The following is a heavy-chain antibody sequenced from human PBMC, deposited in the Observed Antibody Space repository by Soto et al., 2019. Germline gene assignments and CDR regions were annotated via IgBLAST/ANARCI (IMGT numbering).Heavy chain of an antibody. Sequence: SETLSHTCTFSGGSISSYYWSLIRQPPGKGLEWIGYIYYSGSTNYNPSLKSRVTISVDTSKNQFSLKLSSVTAADTAVYYCARRYGASFDYWGQGTLVTVSS. CDR2: IYYSGST. CDR1: GGSISSYY. V-gene: IGHV4-59*01. J-gene: IGHJ4*02. CDR3: ARRYGASFDY. D-gene: IGHD4-17*01.